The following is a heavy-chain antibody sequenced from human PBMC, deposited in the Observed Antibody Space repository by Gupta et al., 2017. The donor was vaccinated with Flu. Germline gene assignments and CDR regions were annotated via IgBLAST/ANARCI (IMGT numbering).Heavy chain of an antibody. CDR1: GFTFKNYW. Sequence: EVQLVESGGGSVQPGGSLRLSCAASGFTFKNYWMHWVRQAPGKGLVWVSRLNTDGSTTTYADSVKGRFTISRDNAKNTLYLHMNSLRAEDTAVYYCARGYYDSGSHYGVDVWGQGTTVTVSS. J-gene: IGHJ6*02. D-gene: IGHD3-10*01. CDR3: ARGYYDSGSHYGVDV. V-gene: IGHV3-74*03. CDR2: LNTDGSTT.